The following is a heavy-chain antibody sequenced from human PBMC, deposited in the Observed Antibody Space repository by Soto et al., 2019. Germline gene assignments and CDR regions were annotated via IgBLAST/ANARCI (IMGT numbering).Heavy chain of an antibody. CDR3: ARETYYYFLSGPYYGMDV. CDR2: ISYDGSNK. J-gene: IGHJ6*02. Sequence: QVQLVESGGGVVQPGRSLRLSCAASGFTFSSYAMHWVRQAPGKGLEWVAVISYDGSNKYYADSVKGRFTISRDNSKNTLYLQMNSLRAEDTAVYYRARETYYYFLSGPYYGMDVWGQGTTVTVSS. D-gene: IGHD3-3*01. CDR1: GFTFSSYA. V-gene: IGHV3-30-3*01.